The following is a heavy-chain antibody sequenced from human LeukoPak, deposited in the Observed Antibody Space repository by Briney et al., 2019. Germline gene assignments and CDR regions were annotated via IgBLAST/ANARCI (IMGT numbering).Heavy chain of an antibody. Sequence: SVKVSCKASGYTFTSYGISWVRQAPGQGLEWMGGIIPIFGTANYAQKFQGRVTITADESTSTAYMELSSLRSEDTAVYYCARERIIPQEYYYYGTDVWGQGTTVTVSS. D-gene: IGHD2-15*01. CDR2: IIPIFGTA. J-gene: IGHJ6*02. CDR3: ARERIIPQEYYYYGTDV. CDR1: GYTFTSYG. V-gene: IGHV1-69*13.